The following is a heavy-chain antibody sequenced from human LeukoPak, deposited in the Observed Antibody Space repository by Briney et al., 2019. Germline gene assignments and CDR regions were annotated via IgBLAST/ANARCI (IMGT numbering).Heavy chain of an antibody. Sequence: ASETLSLTCAVYGGSFSGYYWSWIRQPPGKGLEWIGEINHSGSTNYNPSLKSRVTISVDTSKNQFSLKLSSVTAADTAVYYCARRHYYGSGSSRGGFDPWGQGTLVTVSS. CDR3: ARRHYYGSGSSRGGFDP. V-gene: IGHV4-34*01. J-gene: IGHJ5*02. D-gene: IGHD3-10*01. CDR1: GGSFSGYY. CDR2: INHSGST.